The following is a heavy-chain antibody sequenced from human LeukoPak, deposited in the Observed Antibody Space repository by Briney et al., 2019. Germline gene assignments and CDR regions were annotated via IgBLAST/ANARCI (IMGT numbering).Heavy chain of an antibody. CDR3: ARRHSGAWSLQH. CDR1: GGSISGYY. Sequence: SETLSLTCTVSGGSISGYYWSWIRQPPGKGLEWIGYIPYSGSTNYNPSLRSRVTISVDTSKNQFSLKLSSVTAADTAVYYCARRHSGAWSLQHWGQGTLVTVSS. V-gene: IGHV4-59*08. CDR2: IPYSGST. D-gene: IGHD6-19*01. J-gene: IGHJ1*01.